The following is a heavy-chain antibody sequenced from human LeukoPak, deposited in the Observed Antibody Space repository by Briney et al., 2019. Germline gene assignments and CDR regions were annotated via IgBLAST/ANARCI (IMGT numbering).Heavy chain of an antibody. CDR3: AKVPSLYYYGSGSAKGHPVYYYYYMDV. CDR2: IRYDGSNK. V-gene: IGHV3-30*02. D-gene: IGHD3-10*01. Sequence: GGSLRLSCAASGFTFSSYGMHWVRHAPGKGLVWVAFIRYDGSNKYYGDSVKGRFTISRDNSKNTLYLQMNSLRAEDTAVYYCAKVPSLYYYGSGSAKGHPVYYYYYMDVWGKGTTVTISS. CDR1: GFTFSSYG. J-gene: IGHJ6*03.